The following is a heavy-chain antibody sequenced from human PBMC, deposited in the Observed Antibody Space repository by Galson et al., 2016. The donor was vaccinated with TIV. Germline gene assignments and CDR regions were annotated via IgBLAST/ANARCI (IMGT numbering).Heavy chain of an antibody. D-gene: IGHD2-15*01. Sequence: ETLSLTCTVSGGSISSNSYYWAWIRQPPGKGPEWIGSIYYTGTTYYSPSLESRVTISKDTSKNQFSLKVNSLTAADTAVYYCARVVGYCSGDDCLLEAAFDIWGQGTLVSVSS. J-gene: IGHJ3*02. CDR2: IYYTGTT. V-gene: IGHV4-39*01. CDR3: ARVVGYCSGDDCLLEAAFDI. CDR1: GGSISSNSYY.